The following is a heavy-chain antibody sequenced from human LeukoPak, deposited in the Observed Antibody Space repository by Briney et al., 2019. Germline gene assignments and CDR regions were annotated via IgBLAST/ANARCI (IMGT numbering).Heavy chain of an antibody. CDR3: ARHNHDWGWDF. V-gene: IGHV3-33*01. CDR1: GFIFSYYG. D-gene: IGHD2-8*02. J-gene: IGHJ4*02. CDR2: IWPDGTIQ. Sequence: GGSLRLSCAASGFIFSYYGMHWVRQAPGKGLEWLAVIWPDGTIQYYADPVKGRFSISRDNSKNTLYLQLTGLRADDSAVYYCARHNHDWGWDFWGQGAQVTVSS.